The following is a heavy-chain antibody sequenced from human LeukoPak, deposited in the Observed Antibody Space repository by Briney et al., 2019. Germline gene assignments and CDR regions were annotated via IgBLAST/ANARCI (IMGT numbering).Heavy chain of an antibody. D-gene: IGHD3-22*01. CDR2: LYYSGDT. V-gene: IGHV4-61*01. CDR3: ARADTYFYDSSGYPNGFDP. CDR1: GGSVNSGYYY. Sequence: SETLSLTCSVSGGSVNSGYYYWSWIRQTPGKGLEWIGYLYYSGDTNYNPSLKSRVTISIDTSKKQFSLKLRSVTAADTAVYYCARADTYFYDSSGYPNGFDPWGQGVLFTVSS. J-gene: IGHJ5*02.